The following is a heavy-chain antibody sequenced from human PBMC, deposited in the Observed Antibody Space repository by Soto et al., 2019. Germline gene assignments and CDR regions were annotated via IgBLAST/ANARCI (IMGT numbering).Heavy chain of an antibody. CDR1: RFSFNTFA. J-gene: IGHJ6*02. V-gene: IGHV3-23*01. CDR3: VRETSSLWGYLEL. CDR2: INAGGGNT. D-gene: IGHD7-27*01. Sequence: GGSLRLSCVASRFSFNTFAMSWVRQAPGKGLEWVSSINAGGGNTYHTDSVRGRFTISRDNSKNTLYLQMNRLRADDTAVYYRVRETSSLWGYLELWGQGTTVTVSS.